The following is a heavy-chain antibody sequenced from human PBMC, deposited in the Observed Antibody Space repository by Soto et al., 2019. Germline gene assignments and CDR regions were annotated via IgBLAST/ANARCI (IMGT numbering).Heavy chain of an antibody. CDR1: GVSVNNANYY. D-gene: IGHD3-16*01. CDR2: IYYSGNT. J-gene: IGHJ6*02. V-gene: IGHV4-31*03. Sequence: QVCLVESAPGLVKPSDTLSLICSVAGVSVNNANYYWNWIRHHPANRREWIGYIYYSGNTRYNPSFKSRVTRSVDPSTKQSSLRLTSVTGADTAVYFWARDAEYGGSRGGMAVWGRGTTVT. CDR3: ARDAEYGGSRGGMAV.